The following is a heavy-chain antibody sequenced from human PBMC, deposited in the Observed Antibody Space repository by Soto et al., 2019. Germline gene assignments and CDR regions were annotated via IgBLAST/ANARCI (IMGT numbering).Heavy chain of an antibody. CDR1: GFTFSSYW. Sequence: GSLRLSCAASGFTFSSYWMSWVRQAPGKGLEWVANIKQDGSEKYYVDSVKGRFTISRDNAKNSLYLQMNSLRAEDTAVYYCARSWIGIAAAATDYWGQGTLVTVSS. J-gene: IGHJ4*02. CDR3: ARSWIGIAAAATDY. V-gene: IGHV3-7*01. D-gene: IGHD6-13*01. CDR2: IKQDGSEK.